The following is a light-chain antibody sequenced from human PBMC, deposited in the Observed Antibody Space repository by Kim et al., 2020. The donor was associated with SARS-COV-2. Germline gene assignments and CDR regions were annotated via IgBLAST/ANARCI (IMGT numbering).Light chain of an antibody. CDR2: GAS. V-gene: IGKV3-20*01. CDR1: QSVSSSY. J-gene: IGKJ2*01. Sequence: SPGERATLSCRASQSVSSSYLTWYQQKPGQAPSLLIYGASSRATGIPDRFSGSGSGTDFTLTISRLEPEDFAVYFCQQYGTSPPTTFGQGTKLEI. CDR3: QQYGTSPPTT.